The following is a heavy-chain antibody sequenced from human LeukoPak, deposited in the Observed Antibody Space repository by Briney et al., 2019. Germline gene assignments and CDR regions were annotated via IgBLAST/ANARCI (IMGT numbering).Heavy chain of an antibody. Sequence: QAGGSLRLSCAASGFTFSSYGMHWVRQAPGKGLEWVAVISYDGSNKYYADSVKGRFTISRDNAKNSLYLQMNSLRAEDTAVYYCARPPYDSSGYWEYYFDYWGQGTLVTVSS. CDR2: ISYDGSNK. V-gene: IGHV3-30*03. CDR1: GFTFSSYG. D-gene: IGHD3-22*01. J-gene: IGHJ4*02. CDR3: ARPPYDSSGYWEYYFDY.